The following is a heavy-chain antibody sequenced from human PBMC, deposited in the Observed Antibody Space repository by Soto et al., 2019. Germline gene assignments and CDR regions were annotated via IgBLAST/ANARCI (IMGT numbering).Heavy chain of an antibody. J-gene: IGHJ4*02. D-gene: IGHD2-8*02. CDR2: ISNDGNNK. CDR1: GFTFSVFG. CDR3: AKDWSTSRKRGYYFDY. Sequence: ESGGGVVQPGRTLRLSCAASGFTFSVFGMHWVRQAPGKGLEWVAVISNDGNNKYYADSVKGRFTISRDNSKNTLYLQMNSLRAEDTAVYYCAKDWSTSRKRGYYFDYWGQGTLVTVSS. V-gene: IGHV3-30*18.